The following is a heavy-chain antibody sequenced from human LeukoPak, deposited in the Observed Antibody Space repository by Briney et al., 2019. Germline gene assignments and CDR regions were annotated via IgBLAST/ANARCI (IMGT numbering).Heavy chain of an antibody. V-gene: IGHV1-24*01. CDR3: ATEIVVVPPDAFDI. Sequence: ASVKVSCKVSGYTLTELSMHWVRQAPGKGLEWMGGFDPEDGETIYAQKFQGRVTVTEDTSTDTAYMELSSLRSEDTAVYYCATEIVVVPPDAFDIWGQGTMVTVSS. D-gene: IGHD3-22*01. CDR2: FDPEDGET. CDR1: GYTLTELS. J-gene: IGHJ3*02.